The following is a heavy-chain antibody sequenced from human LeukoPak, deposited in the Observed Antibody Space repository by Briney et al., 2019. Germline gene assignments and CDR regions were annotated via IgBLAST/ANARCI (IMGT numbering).Heavy chain of an antibody. CDR3: ARVRPVVPGAGGRYAGAFDI. J-gene: IGHJ3*02. Sequence: SETLSLTCAVYGGSFSGYYWSWIRQPPGKGLEWIGEINHSGSTNYNPSLKSRVTISVDTSKNQFSLKLSSVTAADTAVYYCARVRPVVPGAGGRYAGAFDIWGQGTMVTVSS. D-gene: IGHD2-2*01. V-gene: IGHV4-34*01. CDR1: GGSFSGYY. CDR2: INHSGST.